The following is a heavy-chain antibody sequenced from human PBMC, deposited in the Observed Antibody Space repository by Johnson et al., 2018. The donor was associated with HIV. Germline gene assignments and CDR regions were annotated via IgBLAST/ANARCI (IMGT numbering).Heavy chain of an antibody. Sequence: QVQLVESGGGLVKPGGSLRLSCAASGFTFSDYYMSWIRQAPGKGLDWVSYISSTGTTIYYADSVKGRFTISRDNAMKSLYLQINSLRAEDTAVYYCAKDQWSSSWTNDAFDIWGQGTMVTVSS. J-gene: IGHJ3*02. V-gene: IGHV3-11*04. CDR2: ISSTGTTI. CDR1: GFTFSDYY. CDR3: AKDQWSSSWTNDAFDI. D-gene: IGHD6-13*01.